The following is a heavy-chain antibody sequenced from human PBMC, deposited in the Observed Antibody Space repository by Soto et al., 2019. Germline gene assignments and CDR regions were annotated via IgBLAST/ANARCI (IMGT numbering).Heavy chain of an antibody. CDR2: IIPIFGTA. J-gene: IGHJ4*02. Sequence: QVQLVQSGAEVQKPGSSVKVSCKASGGTFSSYAISWVRQAPGQGLEWMGGIIPIFGTANYAQKFQGRVTITAEESRRTAYMGLSSLRSEDTAVYYCARDIVVVPAAIPPYFDYGGQGPLVTVPS. CDR3: ARDIVVVPAAIPPYFDY. D-gene: IGHD2-2*01. CDR1: GGTFSSYA. V-gene: IGHV1-69*01.